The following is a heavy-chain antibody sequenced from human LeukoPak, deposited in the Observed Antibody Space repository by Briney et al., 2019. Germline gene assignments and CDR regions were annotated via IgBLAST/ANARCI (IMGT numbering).Heavy chain of an antibody. CDR3: ARALSGSYHPEFDY. CDR2: IYYSGST. CDR1: GGSISSYY. J-gene: IGHJ4*02. Sequence: SETLSLTCTVSGGSISSYYWSWIRQPPGKGLEWIGYIYYSGSTNYNPSLKSRVTISVDTSKNQFSLKLSSVTAADTAVYYCARALSGSYHPEFDYWGQGTLVTVSS. D-gene: IGHD1-26*01. V-gene: IGHV4-59*01.